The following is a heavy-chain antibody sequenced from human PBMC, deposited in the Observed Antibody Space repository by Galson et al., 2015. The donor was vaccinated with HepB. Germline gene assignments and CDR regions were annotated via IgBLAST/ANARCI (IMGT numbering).Heavy chain of an antibody. V-gene: IGHV3-11*01. CDR2: ISSSVSTTI. Sequence: SLRLSCAASGFTFSDYSMSWVRQAPGKGLEWVSYISSSVSTTIYYADSVKGRFTISRDNAKNSLYLQMNSLRAEDTAVYYCARERVVIPPTGLDVWGQGTTVTVSS. CDR1: GFTFSDYS. CDR3: ARERVVIPPTGLDV. J-gene: IGHJ6*02. D-gene: IGHD3-3*01.